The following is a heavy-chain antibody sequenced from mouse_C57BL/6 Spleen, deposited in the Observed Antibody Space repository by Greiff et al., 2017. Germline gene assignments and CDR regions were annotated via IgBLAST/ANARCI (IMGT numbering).Heavy chain of an antibody. CDR3: TTYYSNYDFDY. Sequence: VQLQQSGAELVRPGASVKLSCTASGFNIKDDYMHWVKQRPEQGLEWIGWIDPENGDTEYASKFQGKATITADTSSNTAYLQLSSLTSEDTAVXYCTTYYSNYDFDYWGQGTTLTVSS. CDR2: IDPENGDT. D-gene: IGHD2-5*01. J-gene: IGHJ2*01. CDR1: GFNIKDDY. V-gene: IGHV14-4*01.